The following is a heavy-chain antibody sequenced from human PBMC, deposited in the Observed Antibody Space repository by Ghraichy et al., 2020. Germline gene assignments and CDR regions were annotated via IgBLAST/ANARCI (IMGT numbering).Heavy chain of an antibody. CDR3: ATYYYESSGHYAFDY. CDR2: ISVSGGTT. V-gene: IGHV3-23*01. D-gene: IGHD3-22*01. J-gene: IGHJ4*02. Sequence: GGSLRLSCAASGFTYSSYAMSWVRQAPEKGLEWVADISVSGGTTHYADSVKGRFTISRDNRGNTLYLQMNTLRVEDTAVYYCATYYYESSGHYAFDYWGQGILVTVSS. CDR1: GFTYSSYA.